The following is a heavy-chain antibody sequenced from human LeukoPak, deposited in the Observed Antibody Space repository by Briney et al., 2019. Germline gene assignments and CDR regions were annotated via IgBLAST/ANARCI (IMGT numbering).Heavy chain of an antibody. J-gene: IGHJ4*02. CDR2: ISGRGDYT. CDR1: GFTFSSYA. Sequence: PGGSLRLSCAASGFTFSSYAMNWVRQAPGKGLEWVSTISGRGDYTYYADSVKGRFTISRDNSKNTLYLQMNSLRAEDTAVYYCAKTYGSGSYFALDYWGQGTLVTVSS. CDR3: AKTYGSGSYFALDY. V-gene: IGHV3-23*01. D-gene: IGHD3-10*01.